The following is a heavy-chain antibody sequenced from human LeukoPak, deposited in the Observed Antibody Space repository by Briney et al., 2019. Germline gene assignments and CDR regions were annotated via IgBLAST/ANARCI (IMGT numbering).Heavy chain of an antibody. Sequence: GGSLRLFCAASGFTFSSYGMHWVRQAPGKGLEWVAVISYDGSNKYYADSVKGRFTISRDNSKNTLYLQMNSLRAEDTAVYYCAKDAWSDYSNSHFDYWGQGTLVTVSS. CDR3: AKDAWSDYSNSHFDY. V-gene: IGHV3-30*18. CDR2: ISYDGSNK. D-gene: IGHD4-11*01. J-gene: IGHJ4*02. CDR1: GFTFSSYG.